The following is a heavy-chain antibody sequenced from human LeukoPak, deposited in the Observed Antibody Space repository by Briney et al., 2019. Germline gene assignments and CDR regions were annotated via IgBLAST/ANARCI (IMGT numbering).Heavy chain of an antibody. CDR2: IYSGGST. CDR3: ARDGPTWYTGEKWYGMDV. V-gene: IGHV3-53*01. D-gene: IGHD3-10*01. CDR1: GFTVSSNY. J-gene: IGHJ6*02. Sequence: GGSLRLSCAVSGFTVSSNYMSWVRQAPGKGLEWVSVIYSGGSTYYADSVKGRFTISRDNSKNTLYLQMNSLRAEDTAVYYCARDGPTWYTGEKWYGMDVWGQGTTVTVSS.